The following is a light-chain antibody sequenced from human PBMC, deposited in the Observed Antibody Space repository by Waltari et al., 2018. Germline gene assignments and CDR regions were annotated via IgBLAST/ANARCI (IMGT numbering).Light chain of an antibody. V-gene: IGLV2-8*01. Sequence: QSALTQPPSASGSPGQSVTISCSGTRSDVGDYKYVSWYQYYPGKAPKLILYAFNTRPSGLPDRFYGARSGSTAFLTVSGLQADDEAVYFCFSYAGSNTYVFGSGTTVTVL. J-gene: IGLJ1*01. CDR2: AFN. CDR3: FSYAGSNTYV. CDR1: RSDVGDYKY.